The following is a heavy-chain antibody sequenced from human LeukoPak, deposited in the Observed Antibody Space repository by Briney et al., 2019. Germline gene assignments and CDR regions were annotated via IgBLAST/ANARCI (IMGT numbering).Heavy chain of an antibody. V-gene: IGHV4-59*01. CDR1: GGSISSYY. Sequence: SETLSLTCTVSGGSISSYYWSWIRQPPGKGLEWIGYIYYSGSTNYNPSLKSRVTISVDTSKNQFSLKLSSVTAADTAVYYCARGTYYYDSSGYLYYYHYMDVWGKGTTVTVSS. CDR3: ARGTYYYDSSGYLYYYHYMDV. D-gene: IGHD3-22*01. J-gene: IGHJ6*03. CDR2: IYYSGST.